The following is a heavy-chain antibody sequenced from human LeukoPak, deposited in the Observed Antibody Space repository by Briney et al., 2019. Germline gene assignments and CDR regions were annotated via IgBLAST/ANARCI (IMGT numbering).Heavy chain of an antibody. V-gene: IGHV1-18*01. CDR1: GYTLTELS. J-gene: IGHJ3*02. D-gene: IGHD2-2*01. Sequence: ASVRVSFKVSGYTLTELSMHWVRQAPGQGLEWMGWISAYNGNTNYAQKLQGRVTMTTDTSTSTAYMERRSLRSDDTAVYYCANELRTSNAFDIWGQGTMVTVSS. CDR2: ISAYNGNT. CDR3: ANELRTSNAFDI.